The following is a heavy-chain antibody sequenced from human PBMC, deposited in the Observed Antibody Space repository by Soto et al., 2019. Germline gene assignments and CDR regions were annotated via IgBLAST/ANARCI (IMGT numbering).Heavy chain of an antibody. CDR1: GGSFSGYY. V-gene: IGHV4-34*01. CDR2: INHSGST. J-gene: IGHJ6*03. CDR3: ARSFIEDYYYYYMDV. Sequence: SETLSLTCAVYGGSFSGYYWSWIRQPPGKGLEWIGEINHSGSTNYNPSLKSRVTISVDTSKNQFSLKLGSVTAADTAVYYCARSFIEDYYYYYMDVWGKGTTVTVSS. D-gene: IGHD3-16*02.